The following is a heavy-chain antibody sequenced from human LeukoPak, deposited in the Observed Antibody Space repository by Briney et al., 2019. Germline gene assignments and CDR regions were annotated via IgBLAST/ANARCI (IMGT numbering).Heavy chain of an antibody. D-gene: IGHD3-9*01. V-gene: IGHV4-34*01. CDR1: GGSFTDYY. J-gene: IGHJ6*02. CDR3: ARGPVRDDGLTGDSYYYGFDV. CDR2: IHHSAGT. Sequence: SETLSLTCAGYGGSFTDYYWSWIRQAPGKGLEWIGRIHHSAGTSYNPSLKSRVTISADTSKKQLSLKLTSVTAADTAVFYCARGPVRDDGLTGDSYYYGFDVWGQGTTVTVSS.